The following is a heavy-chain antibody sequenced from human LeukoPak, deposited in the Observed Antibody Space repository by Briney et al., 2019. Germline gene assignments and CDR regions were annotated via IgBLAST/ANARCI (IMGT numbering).Heavy chain of an antibody. CDR3: ARLDFDWLYMLDY. J-gene: IGHJ4*02. V-gene: IGHV4-39*01. Sequence: ASETLSLTCTVSGGSISSSSYYWGWIRQPPGKGLEWIGSIYYSGSTYYNPSLKSRVTISVDTSKNQFSLKLSSVTAADTAVYYCARLDFDWLYMLDYWGQGTLVTVSS. D-gene: IGHD3-9*01. CDR1: GGSISSSSYY. CDR2: IYYSGST.